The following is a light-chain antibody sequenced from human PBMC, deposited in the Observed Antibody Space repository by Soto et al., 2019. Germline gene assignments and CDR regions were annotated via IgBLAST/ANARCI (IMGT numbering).Light chain of an antibody. CDR3: QQTYSAPPT. CDR2: DAS. J-gene: IGKJ1*01. V-gene: IGKV3-11*01. CDR1: QSVSVS. Sequence: EIVLTQSPAILSLSPGEKATLSCRASQSVSVSLGWYQQKPGQAPRLIIYDASVRATGIPARFSGSGSGTDFTLTISSLQPEDFATYFCQQTYSAPPTFGQGTKVDIK.